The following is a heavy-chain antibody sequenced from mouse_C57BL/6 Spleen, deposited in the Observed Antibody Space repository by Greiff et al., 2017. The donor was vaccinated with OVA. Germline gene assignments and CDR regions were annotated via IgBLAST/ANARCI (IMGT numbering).Heavy chain of an antibody. Sequence: QVQLKESGAELARPGASVKLSCKASGYTFTSYGISWVKQRTGQGLEWIGEIYPRSGNTYYNEKFKGKATLTADKSSSTAYMELRSLTSEDSAVYFCARGGSAWFAYWGQGTLVTVSA. J-gene: IGHJ3*01. V-gene: IGHV1-81*01. CDR1: GYTFTSYG. CDR3: ARGGSAWFAY. CDR2: IYPRSGNT.